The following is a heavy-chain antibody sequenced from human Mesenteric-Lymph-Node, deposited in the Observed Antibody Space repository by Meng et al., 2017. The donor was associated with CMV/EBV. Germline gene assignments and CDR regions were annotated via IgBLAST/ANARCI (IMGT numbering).Heavy chain of an antibody. D-gene: IGHD4-17*01. V-gene: IGHV3-30*02. J-gene: IGHJ4*02. CDR1: GFNFSSYA. CDR3: AKDSTVTAPFDY. CDR2: IRYDGSDK. Sequence: GESLKISCAASGFNFSSYAMRWVRQAPGKGLEWVAFIRYDGSDKYYADSVKGRFTISRDTSKNTLYLQMNSLRADDTALYYCAKDSTVTAPFDYWGLGTLVTVSS.